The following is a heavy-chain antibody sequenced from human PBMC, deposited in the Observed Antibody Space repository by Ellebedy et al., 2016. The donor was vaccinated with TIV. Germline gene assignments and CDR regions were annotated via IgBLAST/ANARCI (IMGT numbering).Heavy chain of an antibody. V-gene: IGHV3-30*01. Sequence: PGGSLRLSCAASGFTFSSYAMHWVRQAPGKGLEWVAAISSDGSNKYYADSVRGRFTISRDNSKNTLYLQMNSLRTEDTAVYYCATISFSVNWGQGTLATVSS. CDR1: GFTFSSYA. J-gene: IGHJ4*02. D-gene: IGHD2-2*02. CDR2: ISSDGSNK. CDR3: ATISFSVN.